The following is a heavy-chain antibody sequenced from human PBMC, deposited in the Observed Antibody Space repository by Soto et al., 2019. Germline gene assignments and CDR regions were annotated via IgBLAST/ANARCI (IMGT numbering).Heavy chain of an antibody. CDR2: IGRTNNT. D-gene: IGHD3-16*02. V-gene: IGHV3-23*01. CDR1: GVTLSNSA. Sequence: GGALGLSCAASGVTLSNSAMTWVRQALGKGPEWVSSIGRTNNTHYADSVKGRFAISRDNSQNTLYLQMNSLTAEDTAVYFCAKVDAYSYRTDHWGQGTLVPVSS. J-gene: IGHJ4*02. CDR3: AKVDAYSYRTDH.